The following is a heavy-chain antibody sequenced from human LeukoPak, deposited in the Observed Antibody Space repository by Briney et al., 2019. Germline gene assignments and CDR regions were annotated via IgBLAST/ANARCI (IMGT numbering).Heavy chain of an antibody. V-gene: IGHV1-8*01. CDR1: GYTFTSYD. Sequence: GASVKVSCKASGYTFTSYDINWVRPATGQGLEWMGWMNPNSGNTGYAQKFQGRVTMTRNTSISTAYMELSSLRSEDTAVYYCARGSAYYYDSSGYTDYWGQGTLVTVSS. CDR3: ARGSAYYYDSSGYTDY. CDR2: MNPNSGNT. J-gene: IGHJ4*02. D-gene: IGHD3-22*01.